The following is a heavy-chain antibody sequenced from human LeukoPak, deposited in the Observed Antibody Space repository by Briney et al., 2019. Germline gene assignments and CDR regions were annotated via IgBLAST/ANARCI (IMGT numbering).Heavy chain of an antibody. Sequence: GGSLRLSCAASGFTFRTYAMTWVRQAPGKGLEWVSYISGGSTYTNYANSVKGRFTISRDNARNSLFLQMNSLTAEDTAIYYCARSLISAVIGMDVWGQGTAVTVSS. CDR2: ISGGSTYT. V-gene: IGHV3-21*05. CDR3: ARSLISAVIGMDV. CDR1: GFTFRTYA. D-gene: IGHD3-3*01. J-gene: IGHJ6*02.